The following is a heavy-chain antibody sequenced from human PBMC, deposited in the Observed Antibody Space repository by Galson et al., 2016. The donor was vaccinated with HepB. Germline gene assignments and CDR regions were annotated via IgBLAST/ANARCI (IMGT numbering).Heavy chain of an antibody. D-gene: IGHD3-10*01. Sequence: SLRLSCAASGFTFVNYAFHWVRQTPGKGLEWVAVLSNDGSHAFYADSARGRFTISRDDTTNTVYLQMNSLRGEDTAVYFCATNRWFGGLSQVDNWGQGTLVTVSS. J-gene: IGHJ4*02. CDR3: ATNRWFGGLSQVDN. V-gene: IGHV3-30*04. CDR1: GFTFVNYA. CDR2: LSNDGSHA.